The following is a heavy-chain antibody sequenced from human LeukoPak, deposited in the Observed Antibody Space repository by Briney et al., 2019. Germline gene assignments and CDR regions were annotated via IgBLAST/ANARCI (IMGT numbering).Heavy chain of an antibody. CDR1: GGSISSTTYY. D-gene: IGHD6-13*01. Sequence: PSETLSLTCIVSGGSISSTTYYWGWIRQPPGKGLEWIGYIYYSGSTYYNPSLKSRVTTSIDTSKNQFSLKMSSVTAADTAVYYCVREVKGYGSSWYQNWFDPWGQGTLVTVSS. CDR3: VREVKGYGSSWYQNWFDP. CDR2: IYYSGST. V-gene: IGHV4-39*07. J-gene: IGHJ5*02.